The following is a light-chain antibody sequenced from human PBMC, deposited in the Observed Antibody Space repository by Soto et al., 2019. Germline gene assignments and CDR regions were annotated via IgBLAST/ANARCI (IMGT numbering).Light chain of an antibody. Sequence: ETVMPQSPATLSVSLGERATLSCRASQSVNTNLAWYQQKPGQAPRLLIYGASIRATGVPARFSGSGSGTDFTLTISSLQPEDFAVYFCQQYKNWPPVTFGGGTKVDIK. V-gene: IGKV3-15*01. CDR3: QQYKNWPPVT. CDR2: GAS. CDR1: QSVNTN. J-gene: IGKJ4*01.